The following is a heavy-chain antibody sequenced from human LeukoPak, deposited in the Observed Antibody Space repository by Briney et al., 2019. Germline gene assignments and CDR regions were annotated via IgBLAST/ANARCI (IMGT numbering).Heavy chain of an antibody. CDR2: INAGNGNT. V-gene: IGHV1-3*03. D-gene: IGHD2-15*01. Sequence: ASVKVSCKASGYTFTSYAMHWVRQARGQRLEWMGWINAGNGNTKYSQEFQGRVTITRDTSASTVYMELSSLRSEDTAVYYCATIRPSREHCSGGSCYDPFDYWGQGTLVTVSS. CDR3: ATIRPSREHCSGGSCYDPFDY. J-gene: IGHJ4*02. CDR1: GYTFTSYA.